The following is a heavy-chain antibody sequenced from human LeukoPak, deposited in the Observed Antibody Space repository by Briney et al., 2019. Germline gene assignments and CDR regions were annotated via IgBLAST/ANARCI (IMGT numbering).Heavy chain of an antibody. Sequence: SGGSLRLSCAASGFTFSSYAMHWVRQGPGKGLEYVSAISSNGGNTYYANSVKGRFTISRDNSKNTLYLQMGSLRAEDMAVYYCARGDYYDSSGYYFKQPDYWGQGTLATVSS. D-gene: IGHD3-22*01. CDR1: GFTFSSYA. CDR3: ARGDYYDSSGYYFKQPDY. V-gene: IGHV3-64*01. J-gene: IGHJ4*02. CDR2: ISSNGGNT.